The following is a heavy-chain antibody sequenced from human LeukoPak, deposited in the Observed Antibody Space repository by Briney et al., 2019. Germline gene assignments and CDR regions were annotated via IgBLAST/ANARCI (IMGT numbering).Heavy chain of an antibody. Sequence: GGSLRLSCTASGFTFSDYAMSWFRQAPGKGLEWVGFIRNKAYGGTAEYAASVKGRFTISKDDSKTIAYLQMNSLKTEDTAVYYCTREKRYFDWFQADYWGQGTLVTVSS. CDR3: TREKRYFDWFQADY. CDR2: IRNKAYGGTA. V-gene: IGHV3-49*03. CDR1: GFTFSDYA. D-gene: IGHD3-9*01. J-gene: IGHJ4*02.